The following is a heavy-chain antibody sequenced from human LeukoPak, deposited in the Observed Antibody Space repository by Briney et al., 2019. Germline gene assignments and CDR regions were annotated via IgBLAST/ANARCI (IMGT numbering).Heavy chain of an antibody. D-gene: IGHD7-27*01. V-gene: IGHV1-69*13. CDR2: IIPIFGTA. J-gene: IGHJ6*02. CDR1: GGTFSSYA. CDR3: ARADPQTGPYYYYGMDV. Sequence: GASVKVSCKASGGTFSSYAISWVRQAPGQGLEWMGGIIPIFGTANYAQKFQGRVTITADESTSTAYMELSSLRSEDTAVYHCARADPQTGPYYYYGMDVWGQGTTVTVSS.